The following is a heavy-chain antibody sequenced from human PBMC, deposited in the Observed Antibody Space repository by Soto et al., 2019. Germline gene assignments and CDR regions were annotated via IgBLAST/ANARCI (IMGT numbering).Heavy chain of an antibody. CDR3: ARVSSSWYKDYFDY. CDR2: IIPIFGTT. CDR1: GGTFSNYA. Sequence: QVQLVQSGAEVKKPGSSVKVSCKASGGTFSNYAISWVRQAPGQGLEWLGGIIPIFGTTNYAQRFQGRVTITADESTSTAYMELSSLRSEDTAVYYFARVSSSWYKDYFDYLGQGTLVTVSS. D-gene: IGHD6-13*01. J-gene: IGHJ4*02. V-gene: IGHV1-69*12.